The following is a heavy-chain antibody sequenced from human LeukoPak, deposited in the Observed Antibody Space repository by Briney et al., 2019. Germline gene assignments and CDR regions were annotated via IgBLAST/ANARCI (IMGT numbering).Heavy chain of an antibody. Sequence: GGSLRLSCAASGFTFSSYEMNWVRQAPGKGLEWVSYISSSGSTIYYADSVKGRFTISRDNAKNSLYLQMNSLRAEDTAVYYCGGPGIYLNRGVWAKGTTVTISS. V-gene: IGHV3-48*03. CDR3: GGPGIYLNRGV. J-gene: IGHJ6*04. D-gene: IGHD1-14*01. CDR2: ISSSGSTI. CDR1: GFTFSSYE.